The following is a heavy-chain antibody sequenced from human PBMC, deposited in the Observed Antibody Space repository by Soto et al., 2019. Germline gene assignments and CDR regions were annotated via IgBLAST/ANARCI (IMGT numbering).Heavy chain of an antibody. Sequence: QVQLAESGGGVVQPGRSLRLSCAASGFTFSSYGMHWVRQAPGKGLEWVVGISYDGSNKNYGDSAKGRFTISRDNSKNTLYLQMDSLRDEDTAVYYCAQDTYFHDRSGYYLFDYWGQGTLVTVSS. J-gene: IGHJ4*02. CDR2: ISYDGSNK. V-gene: IGHV3-30*18. CDR3: AQDTYFHDRSGYYLFDY. D-gene: IGHD3-22*01. CDR1: GFTFSSYG.